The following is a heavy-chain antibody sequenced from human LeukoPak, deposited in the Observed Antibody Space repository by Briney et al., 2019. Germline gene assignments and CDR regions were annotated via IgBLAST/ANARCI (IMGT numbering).Heavy chain of an antibody. CDR2: IYYSGST. Sequence: SETLSLTCTVSGGSISSHYWSWIRQPPGKGLEWIGYIYYSGSTNYNPSLKSRVTISVDTSKNQFSLKLSSVTAADTAVYYCARLEAYYYDSSGYIDAFDIWGQGTRVTVSS. J-gene: IGHJ3*02. CDR3: ARLEAYYYDSSGYIDAFDI. D-gene: IGHD3-22*01. CDR1: GGSISSHY. V-gene: IGHV4-59*11.